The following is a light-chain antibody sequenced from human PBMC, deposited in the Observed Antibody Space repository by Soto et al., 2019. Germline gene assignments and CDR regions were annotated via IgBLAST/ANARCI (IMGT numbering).Light chain of an antibody. Sequence: QSALTQPASVSGSPGQSITISGAGTSGDIGAYNYVSWYQQYPGKSPKLMIYEGTKLSSGVSNRFSASKSANTASLTISGLQAEDEADYYCSSYTSGSTLYVFGTGTQVTVL. V-gene: IGLV2-14*01. CDR1: SGDIGAYNY. CDR3: SSYTSGSTLYV. J-gene: IGLJ1*01. CDR2: EGT.